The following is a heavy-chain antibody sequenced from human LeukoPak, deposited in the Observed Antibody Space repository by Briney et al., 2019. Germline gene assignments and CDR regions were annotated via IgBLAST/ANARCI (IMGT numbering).Heavy chain of an antibody. V-gene: IGHV1-69*04. CDR1: GSSFSGYA. J-gene: IGHJ4*02. CDR3: ARFIAAAGHQQWLNDY. D-gene: IGHD6-13*01. CDR2: VVPILGIA. Sequence: SVKVSCKASGSSFSGYAINWVRQAPGQGLEWMGRVVPILGIASYAQKFQGRVTITADKSTSTAYMELSSLRSEDTAVYYCARFIAAAGHQQWLNDYWGQGTLVTVSS.